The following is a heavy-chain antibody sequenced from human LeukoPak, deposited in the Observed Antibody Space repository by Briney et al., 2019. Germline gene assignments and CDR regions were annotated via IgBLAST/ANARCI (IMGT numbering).Heavy chain of an antibody. CDR3: PRGVGYYAAYYYYYGMDV. CDR1: GFTFSDYY. V-gene: IGHV3-11*01. J-gene: IGHJ6*02. CDR2: ISSSGSTI. Sequence: GGSLRLSCAASGFTFSDYYMSWIRQAPGKGLEWVSYISSSGSTIYYAASVKGRFSLSRGNAKNSLYLQMNSLRAEDAAVYYCPRGVGYYAAYYYYYGMDVWGQGTTVTVSS. D-gene: IGHD2/OR15-2a*01.